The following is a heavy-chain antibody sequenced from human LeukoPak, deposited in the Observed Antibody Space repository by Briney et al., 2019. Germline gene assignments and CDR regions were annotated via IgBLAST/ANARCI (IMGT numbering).Heavy chain of an antibody. Sequence: SETLSLTCAVYGGSFSGYYWSWIRQPPGKGLEWIGEINHSGSTNYNPSLKSRVTISVDTSKNQFSLKLSSVTAADTAVYYCARGGGDVGYFDYWGQGTLVTVSS. J-gene: IGHJ4*02. CDR3: ARGGGDVGYFDY. CDR2: INHSGST. CDR1: GGSFSGYY. V-gene: IGHV4-34*01. D-gene: IGHD4-17*01.